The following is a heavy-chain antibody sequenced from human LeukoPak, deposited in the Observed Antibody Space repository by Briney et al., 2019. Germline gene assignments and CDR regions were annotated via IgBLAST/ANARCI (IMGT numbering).Heavy chain of an antibody. CDR3: AKNGDRGAYCTGGTCYPYFYYYMDV. J-gene: IGHJ6*03. D-gene: IGHD2-15*01. V-gene: IGHV3-23*01. Sequence: GGSLRLSCAASGITFSSYGMSWVRQAPGKGVEWVSSISSTGGTTYYADSVKGRFTISRDNSKNTLYLQMNSLRAEDTAIYYCAKNGDRGAYCTGGTCYPYFYYYMDVWGKGTTVTI. CDR2: ISSTGGTT. CDR1: GITFSSYG.